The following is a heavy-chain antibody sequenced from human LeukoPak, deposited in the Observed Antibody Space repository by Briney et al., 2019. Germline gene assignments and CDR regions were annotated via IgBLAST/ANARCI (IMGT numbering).Heavy chain of an antibody. V-gene: IGHV4-34*01. J-gene: IGHJ4*02. Sequence: SETLSLTCAVYGGSFSGYYWSWIRQPPGKGLEWIGEIYHSGSTNYNPSLKSRVTISVDKSKNQFSLKLSSVTAADTAVYYCARYVDTAMAGFDYWGQGTLVTVSS. CDR3: ARYVDTAMAGFDY. D-gene: IGHD5-18*01. CDR1: GGSFSGYY. CDR2: IYHSGST.